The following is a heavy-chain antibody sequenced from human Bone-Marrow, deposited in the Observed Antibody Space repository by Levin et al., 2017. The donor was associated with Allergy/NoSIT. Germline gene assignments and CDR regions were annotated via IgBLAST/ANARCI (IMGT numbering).Heavy chain of an antibody. CDR2: IGTAGDT. D-gene: IGHD6-6*01. J-gene: IGHJ6*02. V-gene: IGHV3-13*01. CDR3: ARDLRWSSSSGGVGYYYYYGMDV. CDR1: GFTFSSYD. Sequence: LSLTCAASGFTFSSYDMHWVRQATGKGLEWVSAIGTAGDTYYPGSVKGRFTISRENAKNSLYLQMNSLRAGDTAVYYCARDLRWSSSSGGVGYYYYYGMDVWGQGTTVTVSS.